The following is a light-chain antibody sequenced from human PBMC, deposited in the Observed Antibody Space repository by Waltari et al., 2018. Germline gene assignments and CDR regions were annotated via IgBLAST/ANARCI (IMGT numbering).Light chain of an antibody. Sequence: DIQLTQSPSTLSASVGDRVTITCRASQSIHDWLAWYQQKPGKAPKVLIYQASNLQGGVPSRFSGSYSGTEFTLTISILQPDDFATYYCQQYDAYPYTFGQGTKLEIK. CDR3: QQYDAYPYT. CDR2: QAS. CDR1: QSIHDW. V-gene: IGKV1-5*03. J-gene: IGKJ2*01.